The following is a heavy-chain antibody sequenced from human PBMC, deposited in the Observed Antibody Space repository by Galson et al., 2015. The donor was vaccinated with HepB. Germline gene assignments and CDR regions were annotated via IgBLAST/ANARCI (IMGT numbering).Heavy chain of an antibody. CDR3: ASSSGGLGGNMIVGGGWYFDL. J-gene: IGHJ2*01. CDR2: IIPIFGTA. V-gene: IGHV1-69*13. CDR1: GGTFSSYA. D-gene: IGHD3-22*01. Sequence: SVKVSCKASGGTFSSYAISWVRQAPGQGLEWMGGIIPIFGTANYAQKFQGRVTITADESTSTAYMELSSLRSEDSAVYYCASSSGGLGGNMIVGGGWYFDLWGRGTLDTVSS.